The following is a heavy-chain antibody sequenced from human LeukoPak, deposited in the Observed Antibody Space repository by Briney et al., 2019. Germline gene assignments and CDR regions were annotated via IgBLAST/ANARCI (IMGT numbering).Heavy chain of an antibody. J-gene: IGHJ4*02. V-gene: IGHV1-18*01. Sequence: ASVKVSCKASRYTFTSYGISWVRQAPGQGLEWMGWISAYNGNTNYAQKLQGRVTMTTDTSTSTAYMELRSLRSDDTAVYYCARFPTTPNVDIVATMIFFDYWGQGTLVTVSS. CDR1: RYTFTSYG. D-gene: IGHD5-12*01. CDR2: ISAYNGNT. CDR3: ARFPTTPNVDIVATMIFFDY.